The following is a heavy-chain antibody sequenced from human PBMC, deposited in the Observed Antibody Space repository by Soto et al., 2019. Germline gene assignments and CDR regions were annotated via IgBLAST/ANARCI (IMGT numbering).Heavy chain of an antibody. CDR1: GFTFSSYW. D-gene: IGHD2-15*01. Sequence: PGGSLRLSCAASGFTFSSYWMSWVRQAPGKGLEWVANIKQDGSEKYYVDSVKGRFTISRDNAKNSLYLQMNSLRAEDTAVYYCAREEVDIVVVVAAVRGWFDPWGQGTLVTVSS. J-gene: IGHJ5*02. V-gene: IGHV3-7*01. CDR3: AREEVDIVVVVAAVRGWFDP. CDR2: IKQDGSEK.